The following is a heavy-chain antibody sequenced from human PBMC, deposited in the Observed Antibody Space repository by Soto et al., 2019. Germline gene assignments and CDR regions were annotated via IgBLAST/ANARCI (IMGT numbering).Heavy chain of an antibody. J-gene: IGHJ4*02. D-gene: IGHD3-3*01. Sequence: GSLRLSCAASGFDFSTFGMNWVRQAPGKGLEWVSFLSPSYPYTSYADSVKGRFTISRDNSKNTLYLQMNSLRAEDTAVYYCAKTPNGVVMTLFDYWGQGTLVTVSS. V-gene: IGHV3-23*01. CDR2: LSPSYPYT. CDR3: AKTPNGVVMTLFDY. CDR1: GFDFSTFG.